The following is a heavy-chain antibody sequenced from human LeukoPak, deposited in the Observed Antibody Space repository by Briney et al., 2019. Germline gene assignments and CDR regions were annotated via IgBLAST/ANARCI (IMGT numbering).Heavy chain of an antibody. CDR1: GYTFTSCA. V-gene: IGHV7-4-1*02. CDR3: ARDTGFSMVRGILF. J-gene: IGHJ4*02. D-gene: IGHD3-10*01. Sequence: ASVKVSCKASGYTFTSCAMNWVRQAPGQGVEWMGWINTNTGNPTYAQGFTGRFVFSLDTSVSTAYLQISSLKAEDTAVYYCARDTGFSMVRGILFWGQGTLVTVSS. CDR2: INTNTGNP.